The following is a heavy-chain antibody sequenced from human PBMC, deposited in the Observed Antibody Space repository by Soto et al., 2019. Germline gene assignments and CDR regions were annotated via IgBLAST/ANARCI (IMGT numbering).Heavy chain of an antibody. CDR2: ISYDGSNK. CDR1: GFTFSSYG. CDR3: AGIYGDWAGGFDY. V-gene: IGHV3-30*03. Sequence: QVQLVESGGGVVQPGRSLRLSCAASGFTFSSYGMHWVRQAPGKGLEWVAVISYDGSNKYYADSVKGRFTISRDNSKNTLYLQMNSLRAEDTAVYYCAGIYGDWAGGFDYWGQGTLVTVSS. J-gene: IGHJ4*02. D-gene: IGHD4-17*01.